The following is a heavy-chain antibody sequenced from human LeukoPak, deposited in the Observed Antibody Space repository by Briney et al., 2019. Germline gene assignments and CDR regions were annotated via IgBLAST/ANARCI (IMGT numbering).Heavy chain of an antibody. V-gene: IGHV4-30-4*08. CDR1: GGSICSGDYY. J-gene: IGHJ4*02. Sequence: PSETLSLTXTVSGGSICSGDYYWSWIRQPPGKGLEWSGYISYSGSTYYNPSLKSRVTISVGTSKNQFSLRLSSVTAADTAVYYCARDRRTNRNGPNFDYWGQGTLVTVS. D-gene: IGHD1-14*01. CDR3: ARDRRTNRNGPNFDY. CDR2: ISYSGST.